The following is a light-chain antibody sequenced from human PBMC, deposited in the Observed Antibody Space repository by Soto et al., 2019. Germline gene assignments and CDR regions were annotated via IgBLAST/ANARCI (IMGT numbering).Light chain of an antibody. CDR2: GAS. CDR1: QSFSSSY. J-gene: IGKJ2*01. V-gene: IGKV3-20*01. CDR3: QQYGTSSYS. Sequence: EIVLTQSPGTLSLSPGERATLSCRASQSFSSSYLAWYQHKPGQAPRLLIYGASRRAAGIPDRFTGSGSGTDYTLTISRLEPEDFAVYYCQQYGTSSYSFGQGTKLEIK.